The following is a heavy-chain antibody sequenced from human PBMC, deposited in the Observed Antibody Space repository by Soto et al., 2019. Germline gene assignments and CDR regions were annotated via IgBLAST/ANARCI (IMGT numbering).Heavy chain of an antibody. CDR1: GGSISSGGYC. CDR3: ARERGYYYYMDV. CDR2: IYYSGST. Sequence: QVQLQESGPGLVKPSQTLSLTCTVSGGSISSGGYCWSWIRQHPGKGLEWIGYIYYSGSTYYNPSLKSRVTISVDTSKNQFSLKLSSVTAADTAVYYCARERGYYYYMDVWGKGTTVTVSS. V-gene: IGHV4-31*03. D-gene: IGHD3-10*01. J-gene: IGHJ6*03.